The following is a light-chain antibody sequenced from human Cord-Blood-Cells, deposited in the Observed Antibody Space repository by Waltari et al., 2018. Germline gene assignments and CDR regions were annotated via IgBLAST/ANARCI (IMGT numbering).Light chain of an antibody. CDR1: PSISSW. CDR3: QQYNSYPWT. J-gene: IGKJ1*01. Sequence: DHQMTQPPSPLSASVGDSVTITCRASPSISSWLAWYQQKPGKAPKLLIYKASSLESGVPSRFSGSGSGTEFTLTISSLQPDDFATYYCQQYNSYPWTFGQGTKVEIK. V-gene: IGKV1-5*03. CDR2: KAS.